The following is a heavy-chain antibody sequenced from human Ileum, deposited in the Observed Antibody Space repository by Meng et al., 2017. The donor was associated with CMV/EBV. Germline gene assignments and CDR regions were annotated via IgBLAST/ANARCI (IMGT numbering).Heavy chain of an antibody. CDR3: ASGKSNLEY. CDR1: GGSFSGYY. CDR2: FNHYGST. D-gene: IGHD4-11*01. Sequence: QVQLQDWGAGMLKPSEPLSLTCAVSGGSFSGYYWSWIRQVPGKGLEWIGEFNHYGSTNYNPSLKSRVTISVDTSKNQFSLNLSSVTAADTAVYYCASGKSNLEYWGQGTLVTVSS. V-gene: IGHV4-34*01. J-gene: IGHJ4*02.